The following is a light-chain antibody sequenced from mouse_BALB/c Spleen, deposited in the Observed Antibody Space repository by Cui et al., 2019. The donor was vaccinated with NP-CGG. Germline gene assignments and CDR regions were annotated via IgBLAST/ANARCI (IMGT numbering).Light chain of an antibody. CDR1: TGAVTTSNY. J-gene: IGLJ1*01. V-gene: IGLV1*01. Sequence: HVVVHHASALTTSPGETVTLTFCSSTGAVTTSNYANWVQEKPDHLFTGLIGGTNNRAPGVPARFSGSLIGDKAALTITGAQTEDEAIYFCALWYSNHWVFGGGTKLTVL. CDR2: GTN. CDR3: ALWYSNHWV.